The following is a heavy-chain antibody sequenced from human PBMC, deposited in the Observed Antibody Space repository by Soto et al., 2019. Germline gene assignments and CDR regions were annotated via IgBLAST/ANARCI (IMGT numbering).Heavy chain of an antibody. V-gene: IGHV4-59*12. J-gene: IGHJ4*02. CDR3: AKDGGSVCSGGTCYFQAPDY. CDR1: GGSISSYY. D-gene: IGHD2-15*01. Sequence: SETLSLSCTVSGGSISSYYWRWIRPPPGKGLEWIGYMYYGGRTNYNPSLKSRVTISVDTSKNQFSLKLSSVTAADTALYYCAKDGGSVCSGGTCYFQAPDYWGQGTLVTVSS. CDR2: MYYGGRT.